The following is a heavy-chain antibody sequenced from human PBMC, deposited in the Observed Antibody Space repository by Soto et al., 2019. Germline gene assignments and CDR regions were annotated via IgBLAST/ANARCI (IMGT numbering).Heavy chain of an antibody. D-gene: IGHD3-10*01. CDR2: ISTYTGNT. Sequence: QVHLVQSGAEVKKPGASVKVSCKASGYTFTNYDINWVRQAPGQGLEWMGWISTYTGNTYYAQKRQGRVTMTTDTSTSTAYMELRSLRSDDTAVYYCARGYYYGSGRPTPGGMDVWGQGTTVTVSS. CDR1: GYTFTNYD. CDR3: ARGYYYGSGRPTPGGMDV. V-gene: IGHV1-18*01. J-gene: IGHJ6*02.